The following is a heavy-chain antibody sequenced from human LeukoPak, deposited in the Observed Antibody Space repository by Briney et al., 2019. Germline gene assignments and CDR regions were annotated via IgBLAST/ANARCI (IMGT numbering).Heavy chain of an antibody. CDR1: GGTFSSYA. D-gene: IGHD3-9*01. J-gene: IGHJ6*02. Sequence: ASVKVSCKASGGTFSSYAISWVRQAPGQGLEWMGGIIPIFGTANYAQKFQGRVTITADESTSTAYMELSSLRSEDTAVYYCARSGYDILTEKNYYYYYGMDVWGQGTTVTVSS. CDR2: IIPIFGTA. CDR3: ARSGYDILTEKNYYYYYGMDV. V-gene: IGHV1-69*13.